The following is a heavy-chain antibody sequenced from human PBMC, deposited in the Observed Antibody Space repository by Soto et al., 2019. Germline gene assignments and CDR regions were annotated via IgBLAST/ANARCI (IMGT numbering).Heavy chain of an antibody. Sequence: GGSLRLSCAASGFTFSSYAMSCVRQAPGKGLEWVAAISYDGSNKYYADSVKGRFTISRDNSKNTLYLQMNSLRAEDTAVYYCAREGLERFGGRGYYYYGMDVWGQGTTVTVSS. CDR2: ISYDGSNK. J-gene: IGHJ6*02. CDR3: AREGLERFGGRGYYYYGMDV. D-gene: IGHD3-10*01. CDR1: GFTFSSYA. V-gene: IGHV3-30-3*01.